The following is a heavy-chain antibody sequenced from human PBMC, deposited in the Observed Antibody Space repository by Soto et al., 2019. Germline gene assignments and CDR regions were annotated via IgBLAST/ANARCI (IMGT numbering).Heavy chain of an antibody. D-gene: IGHD2-2*01. CDR2: ISGSGGST. CDR1: GFTFSSYA. CDR3: ARSYCSSTSCPEPFDY. J-gene: IGHJ4*02. V-gene: IGHV3-23*01. Sequence: GGSLRLSCAASGFTFSSYAMSWVRQAPGKGLEWVSAISGSGGSTYYADSVKGRFTISRENSKNTLYLQMNSLRAEDTAVYYCARSYCSSTSCPEPFDYWGQGTLVTVSS.